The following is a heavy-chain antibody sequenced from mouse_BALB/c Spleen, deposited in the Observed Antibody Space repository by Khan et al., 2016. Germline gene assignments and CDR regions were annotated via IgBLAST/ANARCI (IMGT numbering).Heavy chain of an antibody. CDR2: ISYSGST. J-gene: IGHJ3*01. Sequence: EVQLQESGPGLVKPSQSLSLTCTVTAYSITSDYAWNWIRQFPGNKLEWMGYISYSGSTSYNPSLKSRISITRDTSKNQFFLQLNSVTTEDTATYYCAGGSVNYWGQGTLVTVSA. V-gene: IGHV3-2*02. CDR3: AGGSVNY. CDR1: AYSITSDYA.